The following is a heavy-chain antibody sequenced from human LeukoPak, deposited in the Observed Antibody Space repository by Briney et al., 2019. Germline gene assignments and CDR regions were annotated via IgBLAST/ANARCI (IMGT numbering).Heavy chain of an antibody. D-gene: IGHD2-21*01. Sequence: KTGGSLRLSWAPSGFTLSDSYISWIRQAPGKGLGLVSYISSSSSCTNYADSVKDRFINSRDNAENSLYLQMNSLSAEVTAVYYCACGRYYYGMDVWGQGTTVTVSS. CDR2: ISSSSSCT. V-gene: IGHV3-11*06. CDR3: ACGRYYYGMDV. CDR1: GFTLSDSY. J-gene: IGHJ6*02.